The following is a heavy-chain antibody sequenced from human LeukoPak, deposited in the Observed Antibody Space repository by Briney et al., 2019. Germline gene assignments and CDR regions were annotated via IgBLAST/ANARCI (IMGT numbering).Heavy chain of an antibody. Sequence: GASVKVSCKASGYTFTGDYMHWVRQAPGQGLEWMGWINPNSVGTNYAQKLQGRVTMTRDTSISTAYMELSRLRSDDTAVYYCARIQYSSSWYDDYWGQGTLVTVSS. CDR3: ARIQYSSSWYDDY. D-gene: IGHD6-13*01. J-gene: IGHJ4*02. CDR1: GYTFTGDY. V-gene: IGHV1-2*02. CDR2: INPNSVGT.